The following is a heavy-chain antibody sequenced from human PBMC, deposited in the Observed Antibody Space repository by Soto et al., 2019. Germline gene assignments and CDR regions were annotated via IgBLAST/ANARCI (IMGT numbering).Heavy chain of an antibody. J-gene: IGHJ6*02. V-gene: IGHV3-33*01. CDR2: IWYDGSGK. Sequence: QVQLAESGGGVVQPGRSLRLSCAASGFTFNNYGMHWVRQAPGKGLEWVAVIWYDGSGKYYAESMKDRFIISRDNSKNTVSLQMNSLRIEDTAVYFCARAETLFGLITNYYYYGMDVWGQGTAVTVSS. CDR1: GFTFNNYG. D-gene: IGHD3-3*01. CDR3: ARAETLFGLITNYYYYGMDV.